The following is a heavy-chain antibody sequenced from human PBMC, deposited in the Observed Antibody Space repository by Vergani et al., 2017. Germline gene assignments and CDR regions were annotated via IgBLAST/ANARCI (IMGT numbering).Heavy chain of an antibody. J-gene: IGHJ5*02. V-gene: IGHV4-39*02. CDR1: GGSIRSTFYY. D-gene: IGHD3-10*01. CDR2: IYYSGST. CDR3: ARDAWTSELRGVYWFDT. Sequence: QLQLQESDPGLLKPSETLSLTCTVSGGSIRSTFYYWGWLRQPPGKGLEWIGTIYYSGSTYYKPSLKSRVTISVDTSKNQFSLKLNSVTAADTAVYYCARDAWTSELRGVYWFDTWGQGTLVSVSS.